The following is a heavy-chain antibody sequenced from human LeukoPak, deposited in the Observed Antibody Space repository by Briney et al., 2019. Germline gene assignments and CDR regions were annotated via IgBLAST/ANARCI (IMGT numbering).Heavy chain of an antibody. J-gene: IGHJ4*02. CDR3: ARHGRQQLVLAHFDY. CDR2: IYYSGST. V-gene: IGHV4-59*08. Sequence: PSETLSLTCTVSGVSISSYYWSWIRQPPGKGLEWIGYIYYSGSTNYNPSLKSRVTISVDTSKNQFSLKLSSVTAADTAVYYCARHGRQQLVLAHFDYWGQGTLVTVSS. D-gene: IGHD6-13*01. CDR1: GVSISSYY.